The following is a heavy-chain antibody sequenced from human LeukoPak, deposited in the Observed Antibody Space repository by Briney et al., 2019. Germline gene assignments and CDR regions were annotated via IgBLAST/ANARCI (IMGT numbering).Heavy chain of an antibody. Sequence: GSLRLSCAASGFTFSNYAMSWVRQAPGKGLEWVSAISGSGGSTYYADSVKGRFTISRDNAKNSLYLQMNSLRAEDTAVYYCASELHDYFDYWGQGTLVTVSS. CDR2: ISGSGGST. D-gene: IGHD1-7*01. J-gene: IGHJ4*02. CDR3: ASELHDYFDY. V-gene: IGHV3-23*01. CDR1: GFTFSNYA.